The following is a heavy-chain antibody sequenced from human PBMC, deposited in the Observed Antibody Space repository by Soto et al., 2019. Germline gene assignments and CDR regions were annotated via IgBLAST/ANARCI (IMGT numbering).Heavy chain of an antibody. D-gene: IGHD1-26*01. CDR2: IYTSGST. V-gene: IGHV4-4*07. CDR1: GGSISSYY. CDR3: ARDFSQWELLPFAFDI. Sequence: SETLSLTCTVSGGSISSYYWSWIRQPAGKGLEWIGRIYTSGSTNYNPSLKSRVTMSVDTSKNQFSLKLSSVTAADTAVYYCARDFSQWELLPFAFDIWGQGTMVTVSS. J-gene: IGHJ3*02.